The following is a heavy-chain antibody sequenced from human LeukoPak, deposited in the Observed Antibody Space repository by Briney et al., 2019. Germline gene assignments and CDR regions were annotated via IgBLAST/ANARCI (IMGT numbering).Heavy chain of an antibody. V-gene: IGHV3-9*01. CDR1: GFTFDDYA. D-gene: IGHD1-7*01. Sequence: GGSLRLSCAASGFTFDDYAMHWVRQAPGKGLEWVSGISWNSGSIGYADSVKGRFTISRDNAKNSLYLQMNSLRAEDTASYYCARGRLELHQYFDYWGQGTLVTVSS. J-gene: IGHJ4*02. CDR2: ISWNSGSI. CDR3: ARGRLELHQYFDY.